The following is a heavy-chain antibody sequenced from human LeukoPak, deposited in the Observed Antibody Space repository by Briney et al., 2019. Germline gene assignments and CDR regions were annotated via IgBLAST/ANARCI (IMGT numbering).Heavy chain of an antibody. CDR2: VYWNDDK. CDR1: GFSLTTSGVG. V-gene: IGHV2-5*01. D-gene: IGHD3-10*01. Sequence: SGPTLVKPTHALTLTCTFSGFSLTTSGVGVGWIRQHPGKALEWLALVYWNDDKRYSPSLMNRLTITKDTSGNQVILTMTNMGPADTATYYCAHTHYGYYPDYWGQGTLVAVSS. J-gene: IGHJ4*02. CDR3: AHTHYGYYPDY.